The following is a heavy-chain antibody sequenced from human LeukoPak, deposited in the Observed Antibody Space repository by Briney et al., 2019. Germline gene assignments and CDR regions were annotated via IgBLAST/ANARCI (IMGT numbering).Heavy chain of an antibody. CDR1: GFTFSSYA. CDR3: ARDSYNWFDP. J-gene: IGHJ5*02. V-gene: IGHV3-30*04. D-gene: IGHD2-2*01. Sequence: GRSLRLSCAASGFTFSSYAMPWVRQAPGKGLEWVAVISYDGSNKYYADSVKGRFTISRDNSKNTLYLQMNSLRAEDTAVYYCARDSYNWFDPWGQGTLVTVSS. CDR2: ISYDGSNK.